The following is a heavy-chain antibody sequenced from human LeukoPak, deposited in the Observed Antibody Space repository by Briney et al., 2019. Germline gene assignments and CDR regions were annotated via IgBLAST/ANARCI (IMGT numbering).Heavy chain of an antibody. D-gene: IGHD3-10*01. CDR2: IYYSGST. CDR3: AREYPLYGSGSIDY. J-gene: IGHJ4*02. CDR1: GGSISSGGYY. V-gene: IGHV4-31*03. Sequence: PSQTLSLTCTVSGGSISSGGYYWSWIRQHPGKGLEWIGYIYYSGSTYYNPSLKSRVSISVDTSKNQFSLKLSSVTAADTAVYYCAREYPLYGSGSIDYWGQGTLVTVSS.